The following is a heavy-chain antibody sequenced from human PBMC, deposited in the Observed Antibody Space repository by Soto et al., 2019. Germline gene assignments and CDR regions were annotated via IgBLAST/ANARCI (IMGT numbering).Heavy chain of an antibody. V-gene: IGHV3-30-3*01. D-gene: IGHD6-6*01. Sequence: QVQLVESGGGVVQPGRSLRLSCAASGFTFSSYAMHWVRQAPGKGLEWVAVISYDGSNKYYADSVKGRFTISRDNSKNTLYLQMNSLRAEDTAVYYCARGFWRYSSSSDDYWGQGTLVTVSS. CDR3: ARGFWRYSSSSDDY. J-gene: IGHJ4*02. CDR1: GFTFSSYA. CDR2: ISYDGSNK.